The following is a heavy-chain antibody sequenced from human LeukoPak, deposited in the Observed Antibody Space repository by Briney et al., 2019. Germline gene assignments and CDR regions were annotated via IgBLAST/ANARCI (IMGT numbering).Heavy chain of an antibody. CDR1: GGSISNYY. Sequence: SETRSLTCTVSGGSISNYYWSWIRQPPGKGLEWIGNVFYSGSTNFNPSLTSRVTMSVDTSKNQFSLKLSSVTAADTAMYYCATSPGTTGTTWGQGTLVTVSS. J-gene: IGHJ4*02. V-gene: IGHV4-59*08. CDR2: VFYSGST. CDR3: ATSPGTTGTT. D-gene: IGHD1-1*01.